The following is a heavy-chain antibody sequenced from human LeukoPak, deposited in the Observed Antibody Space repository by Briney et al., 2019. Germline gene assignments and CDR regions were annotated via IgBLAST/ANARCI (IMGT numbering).Heavy chain of an antibody. CDR1: GFTFSSYA. CDR2: ISYDGSNK. V-gene: IGHV3-30*04. Sequence: GGSLRLSCAASGFTFSSYAMHWVRQAPGKGLEWVAVISYDGSNKYYADSVKGRFTISRDNSKNTLYLQMNSLRAEGTAVYYCARGKGYFDYWGQGTLVTVSS. J-gene: IGHJ4*02. CDR3: ARGKGYFDY.